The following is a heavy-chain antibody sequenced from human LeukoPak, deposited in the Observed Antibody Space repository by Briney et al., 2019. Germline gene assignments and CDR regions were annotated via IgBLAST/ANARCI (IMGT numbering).Heavy chain of an antibody. CDR3: ARDSGFSGTQRGEY. V-gene: IGHV3-30*02. CDR1: GFTFSSYG. D-gene: IGHD3/OR15-3a*01. CDR2: IRYDGSNK. Sequence: GGSLRLSCAASGFTFSSYGMRWVRQAPGKGLEWVAFIRYDGSNKYYADSVKGRFTISRDNSKNTLYLQMNSLRAEDTAVYYCARDSGFSGTQRGEYWGQGTLVTVSS. J-gene: IGHJ4*02.